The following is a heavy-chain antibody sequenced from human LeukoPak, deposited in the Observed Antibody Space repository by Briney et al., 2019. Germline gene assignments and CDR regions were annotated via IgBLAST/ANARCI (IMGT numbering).Heavy chain of an antibody. D-gene: IGHD1-14*01. CDR2: INIDGTNT. V-gene: IGHV3-74*03. CDR1: VFTFSNSW. J-gene: IGHJ4*02. Sequence: GVSVRLSCVACVFTFSNSWMHWVRQVPGKGLLCVSRINIDGTNTKYADSVEGRFTISRDNAKNTLYLQMYTLRAEDTAVYYCARDQSQAGPTTVDYWGQGTLVTISS. CDR3: ARDQSQAGPTTVDY.